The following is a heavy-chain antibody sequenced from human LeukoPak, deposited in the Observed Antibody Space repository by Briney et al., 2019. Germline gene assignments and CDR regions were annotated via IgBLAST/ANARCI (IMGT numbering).Heavy chain of an antibody. Sequence: ASVKVSCKASGYTFTSYDINWVRQATGQGLEWMGWMNPNSGNTGYAQKFQGRVTITRNTSISTAYMELSSLRSEDTAVYYCARSLGGSSWYFRAFDIWGQGTMVTVSS. V-gene: IGHV1-8*03. D-gene: IGHD6-13*01. CDR3: ARSLGGSSWYFRAFDI. CDR1: GYTFTSYD. J-gene: IGHJ3*02. CDR2: MNPNSGNT.